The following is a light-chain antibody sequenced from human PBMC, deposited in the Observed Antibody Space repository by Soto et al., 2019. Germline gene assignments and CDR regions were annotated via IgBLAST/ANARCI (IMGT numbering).Light chain of an antibody. Sequence: QSALTQPASVAGPSGHSITNSCTGTSSDVGRFNFVPWFQPPPGKAPKLLIYEVTKRPSGVSNRFSGSKSGNTASLTISGLQTEDEADYYCSSYTTRSTYVFGTGTKVTV. J-gene: IGLJ1*01. CDR3: SSYTTRSTYV. V-gene: IGLV2-14*01. CDR1: SSDVGRFNF. CDR2: EVT.